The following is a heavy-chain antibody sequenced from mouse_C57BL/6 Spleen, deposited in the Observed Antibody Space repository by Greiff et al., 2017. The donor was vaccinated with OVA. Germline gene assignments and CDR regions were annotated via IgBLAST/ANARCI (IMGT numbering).Heavy chain of an antibody. D-gene: IGHD1-1*01. CDR2: IYPGDGDT. CDR1: GYAFSSSW. V-gene: IGHV1-82*01. J-gene: IGHJ1*03. CDR3: ARVVTTVVATRYFDF. Sequence: QVQLKQSGPELVKPGASVKISCKASGYAFSSSWMNWVKQRPGKGLEWIGRIYPGDGDTNYNGKFKGKATLTADKSSSTAYMHLSSLTSEDSAVYFCARVVTTVVATRYFDFWGTGTTVTVSS.